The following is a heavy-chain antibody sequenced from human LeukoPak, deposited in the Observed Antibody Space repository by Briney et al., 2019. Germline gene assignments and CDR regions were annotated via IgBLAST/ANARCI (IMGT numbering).Heavy chain of an antibody. V-gene: IGHV3-30*03. D-gene: IGHD2/OR15-2a*01. J-gene: IGHJ6*03. CDR2: ISYDGSNK. Sequence: PGGSLRLSCAASGFTFSSYGMHWVRQAPGKGLEWVAVISYDGSNKYYADSVKGRFTISRDNSKNTLYLQMNSLRAEDTAVYYCTFGWYYYVDVWGKGTTVTVSS. CDR1: GFTFSSYG. CDR3: TFGWYYYVDV.